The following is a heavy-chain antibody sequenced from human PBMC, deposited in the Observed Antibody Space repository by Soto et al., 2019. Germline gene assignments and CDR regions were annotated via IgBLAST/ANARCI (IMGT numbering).Heavy chain of an antibody. Sequence: SETLSLTCTVSGGSISSYYWSWIRQPPGKGLEWIGYIYYSGSTNYNPSLKSRVTISVDTSKNQFSLKLSSVTAADTAVDYCARDREGYCSGGSCFQDYYYYMDVWGKGTTVTVSS. CDR1: GGSISSYY. V-gene: IGHV4-59*01. D-gene: IGHD2-15*01. CDR2: IYYSGST. CDR3: ARDREGYCSGGSCFQDYYYYMDV. J-gene: IGHJ6*03.